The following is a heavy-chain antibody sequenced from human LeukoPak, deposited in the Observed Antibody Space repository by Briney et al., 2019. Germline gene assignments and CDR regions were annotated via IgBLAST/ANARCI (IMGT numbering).Heavy chain of an antibody. CDR3: ARDFPHCSGGSCWGYFDY. Sequence: GRSLRLSCAASGFTFSSYAMHWVRQAPGKGLEWVAVISYDGSNKYYADSVKGRFTISRDNSKNTLYLQMNSLRAEDTAVYYCARDFPHCSGGSCWGYFDYWGQGTLVTVSS. CDR1: GFTFSSYA. CDR2: ISYDGSNK. J-gene: IGHJ4*02. D-gene: IGHD2-15*01. V-gene: IGHV3-30*04.